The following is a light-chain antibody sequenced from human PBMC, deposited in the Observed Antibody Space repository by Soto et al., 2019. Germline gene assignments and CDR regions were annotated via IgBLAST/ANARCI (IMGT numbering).Light chain of an antibody. CDR1: QPISSW. Sequence: DIQMTQSPSTLSGSVGDRVTITFRASQPISSWLAWYQQKPGKAPKLLIYKASTLKSGVPSRFSGSGSGTEFTLTISSLQHDDFATYYCQHYNSYSAAFGQGTKVELK. CDR3: QHYNSYSAA. CDR2: KAS. J-gene: IGKJ1*01. V-gene: IGKV1-5*03.